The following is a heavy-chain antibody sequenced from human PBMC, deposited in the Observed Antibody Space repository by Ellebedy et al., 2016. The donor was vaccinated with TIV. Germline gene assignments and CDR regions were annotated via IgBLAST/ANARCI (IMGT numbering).Heavy chain of an antibody. CDR1: GYTFTSYG. J-gene: IGHJ4*02. D-gene: IGHD1-26*01. CDR3: AREGRVGSLDY. CDR2: ISAYNGNT. V-gene: IGHV1-18*01. Sequence: AASVKVSCKASGYTFTSYGFSWVRQAPGQGLEWMGWISAYNGNTNYAQNLQGRVTMTTDTSTSTAYMELRSLSSDDTAVYYCAREGRVGSLDYWGQGTLVTVSS.